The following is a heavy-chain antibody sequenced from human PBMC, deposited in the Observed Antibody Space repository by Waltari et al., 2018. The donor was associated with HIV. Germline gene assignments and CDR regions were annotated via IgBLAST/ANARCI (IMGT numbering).Heavy chain of an antibody. J-gene: IGHJ4*02. CDR1: GYTLTDFS. D-gene: IGHD1-7*01. CDR2: FDPENDET. V-gene: IGHV1-24*01. CDR3: ATEVELRG. Sequence: QVQLVQSGAEVKKPGDSVTVSCNVSGYTLTDFSMQWVRQAPGKGLEWMGGFDPENDETIYAQKFQGRVTMTEDTSTDTAYMELNSLRSEDTAVYYCATEVELRGWGQGTLVTVSS.